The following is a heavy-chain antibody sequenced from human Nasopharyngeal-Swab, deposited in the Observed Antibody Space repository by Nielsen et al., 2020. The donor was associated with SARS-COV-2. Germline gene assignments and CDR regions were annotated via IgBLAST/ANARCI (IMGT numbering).Heavy chain of an antibody. V-gene: IGHV4-59*08. J-gene: IGHJ6*03. CDR2: T. D-gene: IGHD6-19*01. CDR3: ARRGRIPVYGTSDDFYYYLDV. Sequence: SETRSLTSTVSGDSISSYYWAWIRQPPGKGLEWIGSTNYNPSLTSRVTISVDTSKNQVSLRLTSVTAAGTAIYYCARRGRIPVYGTSDDFYYYLDVWGKGTRVTVSS. CDR1: GDSISSYY.